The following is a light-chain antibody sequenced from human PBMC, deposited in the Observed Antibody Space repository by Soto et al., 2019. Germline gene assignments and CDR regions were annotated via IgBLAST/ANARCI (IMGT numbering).Light chain of an antibody. CDR2: GAS. Sequence: EIVLTQSPGTLSLSPGERATLSCRASQSVSSSYLAWYQQKPGQAPRLLIYGASSRATGIPDRFSGSGSGTDFTLTISGLEPEDFAVYYCQQYGSSLRWTFGQGTKVEIK. V-gene: IGKV3-20*01. CDR1: QSVSSSY. CDR3: QQYGSSLRWT. J-gene: IGKJ1*01.